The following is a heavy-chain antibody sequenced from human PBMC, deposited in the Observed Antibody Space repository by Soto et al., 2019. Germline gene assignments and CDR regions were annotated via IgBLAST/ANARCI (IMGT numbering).Heavy chain of an antibody. CDR1: GFSFSGYW. CDR3: TRSRGCGSAGSCFHFDN. Sequence: PGGSLRLSCAASGFSFSGYWMTWVRQAPGKGLEWVANTNKDDSERYYGDSVKGRFTISRDNAKTSLYLQLNSLRAEDTAVYYCTRSRGCGSAGSCFHFDNWGQESLFTVSS. CDR2: TNKDDSER. D-gene: IGHD2-15*01. V-gene: IGHV3-7*01. J-gene: IGHJ4*02.